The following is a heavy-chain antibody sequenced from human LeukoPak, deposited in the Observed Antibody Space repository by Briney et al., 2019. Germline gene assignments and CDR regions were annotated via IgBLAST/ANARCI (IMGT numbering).Heavy chain of an antibody. V-gene: IGHV3-23*01. J-gene: IGHJ4*02. CDR2: IANTGGNT. Sequence: GGSLRLSCVASGVTFSSYCMKWVRQAPGKGLQEGSSIANTGGNTYYADSVRGRFTISRDNSKNTLYLQLNSLRDEDTAVYYCARDNEAVAGIDYWGQGTLVTVSS. CDR3: ARDNEAVAGIDY. D-gene: IGHD6-19*01. CDR1: GVTFSSYC.